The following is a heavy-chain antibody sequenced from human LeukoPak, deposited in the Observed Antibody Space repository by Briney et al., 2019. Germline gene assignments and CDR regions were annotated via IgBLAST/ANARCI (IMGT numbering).Heavy chain of an antibody. J-gene: IGHJ3*02. Sequence: GGSLRLSCAASGFTFSTYNMNWVRQAPGKGLEWVSSISMRTNNIYYADSVKGRFTISRDNAKNSLYLQMDSLRADDTAMYYRARGGIAVQRRDVFDIWGQGTMVTVSS. D-gene: IGHD6-19*01. CDR3: ARGGIAVQRRDVFDI. CDR1: GFTFSTYN. V-gene: IGHV3-21*01. CDR2: ISMRTNNI.